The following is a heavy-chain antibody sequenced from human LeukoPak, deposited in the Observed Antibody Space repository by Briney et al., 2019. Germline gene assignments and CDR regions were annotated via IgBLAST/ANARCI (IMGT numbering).Heavy chain of an antibody. V-gene: IGHV1-18*04. CDR2: ISAYNGNT. CDR1: GYTFTSYG. D-gene: IGHD2-2*01. Sequence: ASVKVSCKASGYTFTSYGISWVRPAPGQGLEWMGWISAYNGNTNYAQKLQGRVTMTTDTSTSTAYMELRSLRSDDTAVYYCARDYCSSTSCYDWFDPWGQGTLVTVSS. CDR3: ARDYCSSTSCYDWFDP. J-gene: IGHJ5*02.